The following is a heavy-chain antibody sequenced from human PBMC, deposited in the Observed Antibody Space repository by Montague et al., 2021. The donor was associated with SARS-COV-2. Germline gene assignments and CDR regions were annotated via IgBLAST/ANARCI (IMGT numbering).Heavy chain of an antibody. V-gene: IGHV4-34*01. Sequence: SETLSLTCAVYGGSFNDYNWSWIRQPPGKGLEWIGEINHGGSTNXSPSLKSRVTISVDPSKNQFSLKLKSVTAADTAKYYCARGRQGITMLVVVMIGAEYYFDHWGQGSLVTVSS. J-gene: IGHJ4*02. CDR3: ARGRQGITMLVVVMIGAEYYFDH. CDR1: GGSFNDYN. D-gene: IGHD3-22*01. CDR2: INHGGST.